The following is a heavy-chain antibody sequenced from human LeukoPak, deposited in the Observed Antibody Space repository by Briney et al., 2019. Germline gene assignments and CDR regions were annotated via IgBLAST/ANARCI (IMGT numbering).Heavy chain of an antibody. Sequence: PGGSLRLSCAASGFTLSIYAIHWVRQAPGKGLEWVAVISYDGSTTYYADSVKGRFTISRDNSKNTLFLQMNSLRAEDTAVYYCAKDFPFDYWGQGTLVTVSS. V-gene: IGHV3-30*04. CDR2: ISYDGSTT. J-gene: IGHJ4*02. CDR1: GFTLSIYA. CDR3: AKDFPFDY.